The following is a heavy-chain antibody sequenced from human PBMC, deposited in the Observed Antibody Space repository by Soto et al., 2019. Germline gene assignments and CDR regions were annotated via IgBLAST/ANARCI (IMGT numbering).Heavy chain of an antibody. D-gene: IGHD2-2*01. CDR3: ARDREYCSSTSCHNWFDP. V-gene: IGHV1-69*01. CDR1: GGTFSSYA. CDR2: IIPIFGTA. Sequence: QVQLVQSGAEVKKAGSSVKVSCKASGGTFSSYAISWVRQAPGQGLEWMGGIIPIFGTANYAQKFQGRVTITADESTSAAYMELSSLRSEDTAVYYCARDREYCSSTSCHNWFDPWGQGTLVTVSS. J-gene: IGHJ5*02.